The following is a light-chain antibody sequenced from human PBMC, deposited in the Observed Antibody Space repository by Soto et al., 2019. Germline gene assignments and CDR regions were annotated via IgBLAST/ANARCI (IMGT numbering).Light chain of an antibody. CDR3: TSYVGSDIWV. CDR1: SSDVGGYNY. CDR2: EVS. Sequence: QSVLTQPASVSGSPGQSITISCTGTSSDVGGYNYVSWYQQHPGKAPKLMIYEVSKRPSGVPDRFSGSKSGNTASLTVSGLQAEDEADYYCTSYVGSDIWVFGGGTKVTVL. V-gene: IGLV2-8*01. J-gene: IGLJ3*02.